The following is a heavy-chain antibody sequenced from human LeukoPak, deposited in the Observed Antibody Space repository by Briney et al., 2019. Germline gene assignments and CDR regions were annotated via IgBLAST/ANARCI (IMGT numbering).Heavy chain of an antibody. V-gene: IGHV4-30-4*01. CDR3: ARDAGDLDY. CDR1: GDSISSGEYY. Sequence: SETLSLTCTVSGDSISSGEYYWSWIRQPPGKGLEWIGHIYYSGSTNYNPSLKSRVIISVDTSKNQFSLKLTSVTAADTAVYYCARDAGDLDYWGQGTLATVSS. J-gene: IGHJ4*02. D-gene: IGHD4-17*01. CDR2: IYYSGST.